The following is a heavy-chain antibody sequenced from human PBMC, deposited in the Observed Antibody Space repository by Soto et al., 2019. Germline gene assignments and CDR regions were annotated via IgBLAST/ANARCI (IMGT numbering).Heavy chain of an antibody. D-gene: IGHD2-8*01. J-gene: IGHJ4*02. Sequence: GGSLRLSCAASGFTFSDYYMSWIRQAPGKGLEWVSYISSRSSTIFYADSVKGRFTISRDNVKNSLYLQMNSLIAEDTAVYYCASGTNGAFFVYWGQGILVTVSS. CDR3: ASGTNGAFFVY. CDR2: ISSRSSTI. V-gene: IGHV3-11*01. CDR1: GFTFSDYY.